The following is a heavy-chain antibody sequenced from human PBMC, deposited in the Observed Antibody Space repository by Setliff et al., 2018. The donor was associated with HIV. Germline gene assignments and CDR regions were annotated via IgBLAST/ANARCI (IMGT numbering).Heavy chain of an antibody. D-gene: IGHD3-3*01. CDR1: GDSFSTYY. J-gene: IGHJ3*01. V-gene: IGHV4-4*07. CDR2: IYTTGTS. CDR3: ARHKTNYDFYAFDV. Sequence: SETLSLTCTVSGDSFSTYYWSWIRQPAGKGLEWIGRIYTTGTSNYNPSLKSRVAISVDTSRSQFSLKLRSVTAADTAVYYCARHKTNYDFYAFDVWGQGTMVTVSS.